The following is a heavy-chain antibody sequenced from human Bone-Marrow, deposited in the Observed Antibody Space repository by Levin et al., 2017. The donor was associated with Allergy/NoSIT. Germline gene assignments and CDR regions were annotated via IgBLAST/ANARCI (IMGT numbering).Heavy chain of an antibody. D-gene: IGHD4-17*01. J-gene: IGHJ3*02. V-gene: IGHV4-4*07. CDR2: IHSSGAT. CDR3: ATEWAVTTVLDAFDI. Sequence: SQTLSLTCTVSGGSISNHYWTWIRQPAGKGLEWIGRIHSSGATNYNPSLRSRVTMSVDTSKSQLSLKLSSLTAADTALYYCATEWAVTTVLDAFDIWGQGEMVTVSS. CDR1: GGSISNHY.